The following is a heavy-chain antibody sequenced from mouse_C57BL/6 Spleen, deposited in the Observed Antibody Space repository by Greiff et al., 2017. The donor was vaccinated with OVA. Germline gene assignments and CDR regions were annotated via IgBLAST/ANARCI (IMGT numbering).Heavy chain of an antibody. CDR1: GYSITSGYY. D-gene: IGHD4-1*01. CDR2: ISYDGSN. CDR3: ARAEANWPFAY. J-gene: IGHJ3*01. V-gene: IGHV3-6*01. Sequence: VQLQQSGPGLVKPSQSLSLTCSVTGYSITSGYYWNWIRQFPGNKLEWMGYISYDGSNNYNPSLKNRISITRDTSKNQFFLKLNSVTTEDTATYYCARAEANWPFAYWGQGTLVTVSA.